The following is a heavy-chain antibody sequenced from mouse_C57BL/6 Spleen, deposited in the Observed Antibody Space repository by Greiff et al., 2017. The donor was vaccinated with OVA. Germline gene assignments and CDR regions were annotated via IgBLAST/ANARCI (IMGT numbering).Heavy chain of an antibody. CDR3: ARGVYYYSRGYFDD. Sequence: QVQLQQSGAELMKPGASVKLSCKASGYTFTGYWIEWVKQRPGHGLEWIGEILPGSGSTYYNEKFKGKATFTADTSSNTAYMQLSSLTTEDSAIYYGARGVYYYSRGYFDDWGQGTTLTVSS. J-gene: IGHJ2*01. CDR1: GYTFTGYW. D-gene: IGHD1-1*01. V-gene: IGHV1-9*01. CDR2: ILPGSGST.